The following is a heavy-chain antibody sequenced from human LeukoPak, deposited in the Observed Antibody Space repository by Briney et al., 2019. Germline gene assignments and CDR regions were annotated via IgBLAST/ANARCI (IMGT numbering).Heavy chain of an antibody. J-gene: IGHJ4*02. CDR3: ARGPLLNSLFDY. CDR2: IGNAGDT. D-gene: IGHD2-21*01. Sequence: PGGSLRLSCAASGFTFSSYDMHWVRQATGKGLEWVSAIGNAGDTYYPGSVKGRFTISRENAKNSLYLQMNSLRAGDTAVYYCARGPLLNSLFDYWGQGTLVTVSS. V-gene: IGHV3-13*01. CDR1: GFTFSSYD.